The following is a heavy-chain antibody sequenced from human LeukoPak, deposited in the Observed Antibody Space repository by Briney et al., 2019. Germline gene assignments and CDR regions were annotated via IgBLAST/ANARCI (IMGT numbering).Heavy chain of an antibody. J-gene: IGHJ1*01. V-gene: IGHV3-21*01. D-gene: IGHD3-22*01. CDR2: IISTSSDK. CDR1: GFTFSEYS. CDR3: ARGRGYYDSSGFKGYFQH. Sequence: PGGSLRLSCAASGFTFSEYSMNWVRQAPGKGLEWVSSIISTSSDKFYADSVKGRFTISRDNAKNSLYLQMNSLRAEDTAVYYCARGRGYYDSSGFKGYFQHWGQGTLVTVSS.